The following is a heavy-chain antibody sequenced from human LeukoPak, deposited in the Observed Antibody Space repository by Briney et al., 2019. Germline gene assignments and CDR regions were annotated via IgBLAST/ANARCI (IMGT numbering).Heavy chain of an antibody. D-gene: IGHD6-13*01. V-gene: IGHV1-2*02. CDR1: GYTFTGYY. Sequence: ASVKVSRKASGYTFTGYYMHWVRQAPGQGLEWMGWINPNSGGTNYAQKFQGRVTMTRDTSISTAYMELSRLRSDDTAVYYCARGDSSSWYGLDYWGQGTLVTVSS. CDR3: ARGDSSSWYGLDY. CDR2: INPNSGGT. J-gene: IGHJ4*02.